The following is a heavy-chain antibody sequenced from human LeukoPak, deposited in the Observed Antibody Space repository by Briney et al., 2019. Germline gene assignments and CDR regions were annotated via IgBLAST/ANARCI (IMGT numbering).Heavy chain of an antibody. CDR2: ISWNSGSI. J-gene: IGHJ6*02. CDR1: GFTFDDYA. CDR3: AKDRQVGSSWYYYYYGMDV. D-gene: IGHD6-13*01. Sequence: GGSLRLSCAASGFTFDDYAMHWVRQAPGKGLEWVSGISWNSGSIGYADSVKGRFTISRGNAKNSLYLQMNSLRAEDTALYYCAKDRQVGSSWYYYYYGMDVWGQGTTVTVSS. V-gene: IGHV3-9*01.